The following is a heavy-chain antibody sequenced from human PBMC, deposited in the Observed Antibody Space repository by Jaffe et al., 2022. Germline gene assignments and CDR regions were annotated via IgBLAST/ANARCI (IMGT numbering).Heavy chain of an antibody. D-gene: IGHD3-22*01. CDR2: IYSGGST. CDR3: AREGLNYYDSWGAFDI. V-gene: IGHV3-53*04. J-gene: IGHJ3*02. Sequence: EVQLVESGGGLVQPGGSLRLSCAASGFTVSSNYMSWVRQAPGKGLEWVSVIYSGGSTYYADSVKGRFTISRHNSKNTLYLQMNSLRAEDTAVYYCAREGLNYYDSWGAFDIWGQGTMVTVSS. CDR1: GFTVSSNY.